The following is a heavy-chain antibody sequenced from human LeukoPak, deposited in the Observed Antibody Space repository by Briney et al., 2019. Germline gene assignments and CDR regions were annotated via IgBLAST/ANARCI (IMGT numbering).Heavy chain of an antibody. J-gene: IGHJ4*02. CDR1: GFTFSSYA. V-gene: IGHV3-23*01. D-gene: IGHD1-26*01. CDR2: ISGGCDST. Sequence: GWSLRPSCAASGFTFSSYAMSWVRQAPGKGVEWVSSISGGCDSTYYAYSAKCRFTISRDNAKNTLYMQMTNLRAEDTAVYYCAKGAQKSGSPDYWGQGTLVTVSS. CDR3: AKGAQKSGSPDY.